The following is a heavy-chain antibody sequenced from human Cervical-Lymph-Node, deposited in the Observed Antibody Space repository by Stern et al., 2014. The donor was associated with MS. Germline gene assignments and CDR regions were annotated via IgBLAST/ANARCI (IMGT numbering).Heavy chain of an antibody. CDR2: ISADSGTT. CDR3: ARDKMHAFDY. Sequence: QMQLVQSGTEVKKPGASVLVSCKASGYTFTTYGITWVRQAPGQGLEWMGWISADSGTTKYAQKFQDRVTMTRDTTTGTAYMEVRSLRSEDTAVYYCARDKMHAFDYWGQGTQVTVPS. J-gene: IGHJ4*02. D-gene: IGHD2-8*01. V-gene: IGHV1-18*01. CDR1: GYTFTTYG.